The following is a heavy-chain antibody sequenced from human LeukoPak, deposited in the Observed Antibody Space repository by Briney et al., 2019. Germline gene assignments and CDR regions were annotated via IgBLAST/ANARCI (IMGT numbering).Heavy chain of an antibody. Sequence: PGGSLRLSCVGSGFTFRSHAMSWVRQAPEKGLEFVSGIYENGGTTYYADSVKGRFSISRDNSKNTLYLQMDSLRGEDTAVYYCAKGGAYYDSSGYYAPFDYWGQGTLVTVSS. V-gene: IGHV3-23*01. D-gene: IGHD3-22*01. CDR3: AKGGAYYDSSGYYAPFDY. CDR2: IYENGGTT. CDR1: GFTFRSHA. J-gene: IGHJ4*02.